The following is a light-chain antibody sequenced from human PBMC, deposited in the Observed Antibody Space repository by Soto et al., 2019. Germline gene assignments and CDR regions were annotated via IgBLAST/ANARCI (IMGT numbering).Light chain of an antibody. CDR1: QSISSN. Sequence: EIVMTQSPATLSVSPGERATLSCRASQSISSNLAWYQQKPGQAPRLLFYGASTRATGIPARFSGSGSGTEFTLTISSLQSEDFAIYYCQQYNNWPRTFGHGTKVEIK. J-gene: IGKJ1*01. CDR2: GAS. CDR3: QQYNNWPRT. V-gene: IGKV3-15*01.